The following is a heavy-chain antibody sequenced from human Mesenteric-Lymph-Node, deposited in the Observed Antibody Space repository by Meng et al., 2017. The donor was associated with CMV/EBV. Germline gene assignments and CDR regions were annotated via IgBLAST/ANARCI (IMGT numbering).Heavy chain of an antibody. CDR2: IYRGDNT. Sequence: GLLVGSGGGLVQPGGSLRLSCAASGFNVRDKYMSWVRQAPGKGLEWVCIIYRGDNTYYIDSVKDRFTVSRDNSKNTMYLQMNSLRVEDTAVYYCTGDSVSNPNLDYWGQGTLVTVSS. CDR1: GFNVRDKY. CDR3: TGDSVSNPNLDY. V-gene: IGHV3-66*01. J-gene: IGHJ4*02. D-gene: IGHD3-10*01.